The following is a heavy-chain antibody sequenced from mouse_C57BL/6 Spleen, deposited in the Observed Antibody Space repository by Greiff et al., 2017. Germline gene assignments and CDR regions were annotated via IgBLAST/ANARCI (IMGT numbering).Heavy chain of an antibody. V-gene: IGHV1-50*01. D-gene: IGHD1-1*01. J-gene: IGHJ4*01. Sequence: QVQLQQPGAELVKPGASVKLSCKASGYTFTSYWMQWVKQRPGQGLEWIGEIDPSDSYTNYNQKFKGKATLTVDTSSSTAYMQLSSLTSEDSAVYYCARDFYDYGSSYARGYAMDYWGQGTSVTVSS. CDR2: IDPSDSYT. CDR3: ARDFYDYGSSYARGYAMDY. CDR1: GYTFTSYW.